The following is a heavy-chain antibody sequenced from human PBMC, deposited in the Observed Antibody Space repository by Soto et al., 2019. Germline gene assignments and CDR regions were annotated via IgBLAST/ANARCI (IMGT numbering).Heavy chain of an antibody. D-gene: IGHD3-16*02. V-gene: IGHV1-18*01. CDR1: GYTFTSYG. CDR2: ISAYNGNT. J-gene: IGHJ4*02. CDR3: ARDRGTYYDYVWGSYRYPFDY. Sequence: ASVKVSCKASGYTFTSYGISWVRQAPGQGLEWMGWISAYNGNTNYAQKLRGRVTMTTDTSTSTAYMELRSLRSDDTAVYYCARDRGTYYDYVWGSYRYPFDYWGQGTLVTVSS.